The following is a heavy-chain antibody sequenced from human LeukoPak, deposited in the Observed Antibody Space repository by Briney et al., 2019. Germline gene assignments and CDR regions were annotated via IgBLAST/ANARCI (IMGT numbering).Heavy chain of an antibody. CDR2: IYYSGST. V-gene: IGHV4-59*01. CDR3: ARDLYYYDSSGYFIPTGAFDI. CDR1: GGSISSYY. Sequence: PSETLSLTCTVSGGSISSYYWSWIRQPPGKGLEWIGYIYYSGSTNYNPSLKSRVTTSVDTSKNQFSLKLSSVTAADTAVYYCARDLYYYDSSGYFIPTGAFDIWGQGTMVTVSS. D-gene: IGHD3-22*01. J-gene: IGHJ3*02.